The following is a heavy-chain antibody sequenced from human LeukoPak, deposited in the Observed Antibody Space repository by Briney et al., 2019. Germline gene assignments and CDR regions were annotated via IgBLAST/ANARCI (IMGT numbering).Heavy chain of an antibody. CDR1: GFTFTSYA. CDR2: ISGDGDST. D-gene: IGHD2/OR15-2a*01. V-gene: IGHV3-23*01. CDR3: ARDEYKADAY. J-gene: IGHJ4*02. Sequence: PGASLRLSCAASGFTFTSYALDWVRQAPGKGLEWISDISGDGDSTHYADSVKGRFTISRDNSKNTLYLQMNSLKADDTAVYYCARDEYKADAYWGQGALVTVSS.